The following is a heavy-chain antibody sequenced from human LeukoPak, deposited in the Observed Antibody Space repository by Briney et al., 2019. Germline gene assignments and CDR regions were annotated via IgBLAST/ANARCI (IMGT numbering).Heavy chain of an antibody. CDR1: GFTFTDYF. CDR2: ISISGSTI. Sequence: PGGSLRLSCAASGFTFTDYFMNWIRQAPGKGLEWVSSISISGSTIYYADSVKGRFTISRDNAKNSLYLQMNSLGAEDTAVYYCARSSDSSSLQYFQHWGQGTLVTVSS. D-gene: IGHD6-6*01. J-gene: IGHJ1*01. CDR3: ARSSDSSSLQYFQH. V-gene: IGHV3-11*01.